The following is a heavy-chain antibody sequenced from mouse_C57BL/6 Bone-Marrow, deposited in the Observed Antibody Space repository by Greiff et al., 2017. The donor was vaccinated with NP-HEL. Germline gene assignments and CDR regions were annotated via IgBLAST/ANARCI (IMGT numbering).Heavy chain of an antibody. J-gene: IGHJ4*01. V-gene: IGHV1-42*01. D-gene: IGHD2-3*01. CDR3: ARVPVDGYYNAMDY. Sequence: EVQLQQSGPELVKPGASVKISCKASGYSFTGYYMNWVKQSPEKSLEWIGEINPSTGGTTYNQKFKAKATLTVDKSSSTAYMQLKSLTSEDSAVYYCARVPVDGYYNAMDYWGQGTSVTVSS. CDR1: GYSFTGYY. CDR2: INPSTGGT.